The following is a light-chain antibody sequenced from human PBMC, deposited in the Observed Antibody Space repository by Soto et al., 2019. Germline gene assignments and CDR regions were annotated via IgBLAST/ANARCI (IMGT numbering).Light chain of an antibody. Sequence: QSALTQPASVSGSPGQSITISCTGTSSDIGCYNYVSWYQQHPGKAPKLIIYEVSNRPSGVSNRFSGSKSGNTASLTISGLQAEDEADYYCSSYASSSTIFAGGTKLTVL. J-gene: IGLJ2*01. CDR2: EVS. V-gene: IGLV2-14*01. CDR3: SSYASSSTI. CDR1: SSDIGCYNY.